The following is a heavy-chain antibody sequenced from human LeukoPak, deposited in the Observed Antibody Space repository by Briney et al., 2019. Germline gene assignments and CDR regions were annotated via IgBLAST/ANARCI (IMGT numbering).Heavy chain of an antibody. CDR3: AHTLGYYDSSGYYYFEDY. D-gene: IGHD3-22*01. J-gene: IGHJ4*02. V-gene: IGHV2-5*02. CDR2: IYWDDDK. CDR1: GFSLSTSGVG. Sequence: SGPTLVKPTQTLTLTCTFSGFSLSTSGVGVGWIRQPPGRVLEWLALIYWDDDKRYSPSLKSRLTITKDTSKNQVVLTMTNMDPVDTATYYCAHTLGYYDSSGYYYFEDYWGQGTLVTVSS.